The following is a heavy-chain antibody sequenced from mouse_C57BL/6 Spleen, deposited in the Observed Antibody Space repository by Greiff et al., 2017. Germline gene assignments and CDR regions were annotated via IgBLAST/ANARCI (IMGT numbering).Heavy chain of an antibody. J-gene: IGHJ2*01. CDR2: IYPGDGDT. D-gene: IGHD4-1*01. CDR3: ARSGNWDGHFDS. CDR1: GYAFSSYW. Sequence: QVQLQQSGAELVKPGASVKISCKASGYAFSSYWMNWVKQRPGKGLEWIGQIYPGDGDTNYNGKFKGKATLTADKSSSTAYMQLSSLTSEDSAVYFCARSGNWDGHFDSWGQGTTLTVSS. V-gene: IGHV1-80*01.